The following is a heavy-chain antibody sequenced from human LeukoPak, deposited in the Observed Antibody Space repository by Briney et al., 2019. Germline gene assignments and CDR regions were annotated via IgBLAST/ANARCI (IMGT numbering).Heavy chain of an antibody. J-gene: IGHJ4*02. CDR2: INPSGGRT. Sequence: ASVKVSYKPSGYTFANNYLHWVRQAPGPGLEWMGVINPSGGRTSYAQKFQGRVTLTRDTSTSTVYMDLSSLRSEDTAVYYCASESVCQLRAFDYWGQGTLVTVSS. CDR1: GYTFANNY. CDR3: ASESVCQLRAFDY. V-gene: IGHV1-46*03. D-gene: IGHD2-2*01.